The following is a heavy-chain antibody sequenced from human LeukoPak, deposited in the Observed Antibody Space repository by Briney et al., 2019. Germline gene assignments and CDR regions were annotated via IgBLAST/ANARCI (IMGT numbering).Heavy chain of an antibody. V-gene: IGHV3-30*19. D-gene: IGHD3-9*01. CDR2: ISYDGTNK. J-gene: IGHJ4*02. Sequence: GRSLRLSCAASRFTFTDYGMHWVRQPPGKGLEWVAIISYDGTNKYYADSVRGRFTISRDNSKNTLYLQMNSLRAEDTAVYYCARDFGWLSGFDNWGQGTLVTVSS. CDR3: ARDFGWLSGFDN. CDR1: RFTFTDYG.